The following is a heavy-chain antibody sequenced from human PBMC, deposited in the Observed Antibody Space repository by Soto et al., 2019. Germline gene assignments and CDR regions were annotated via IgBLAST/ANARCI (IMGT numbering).Heavy chain of an antibody. V-gene: IGHV3-23*01. D-gene: IGHD6-25*01. CDR2: ISGSGGST. CDR3: ETEQAARYY. J-gene: IGHJ4*02. CDR1: GFTFSSYA. Sequence: EVQLLESGGGLVQPGGSLRLSGAASGFTFSSYAMSWVRQAPGKGLEWVSAISGSGGSTYYADSVRGRFTISSDNSKNTLYLQMNSLRAEDTAVYDCETEQAARYYWGQGTLVTVSS.